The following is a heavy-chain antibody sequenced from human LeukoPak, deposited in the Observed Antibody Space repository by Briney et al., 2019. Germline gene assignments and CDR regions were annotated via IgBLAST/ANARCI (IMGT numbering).Heavy chain of an antibody. CDR1: EITFRSYW. Sequence: GGSLRLSCGASEITFRSYWMTWVRQAPGKGLEWVAVISYDGSNKYYADSVKGRFTISRDNSKNTLYLQMNSLRAEDTAVYYCARERTYQHTWLVSPVNYGMDVWGQGTTVTVSS. CDR3: ARERTYQHTWLVSPVNYGMDV. D-gene: IGHD6-19*01. V-gene: IGHV3-30-3*01. J-gene: IGHJ6*02. CDR2: ISYDGSNK.